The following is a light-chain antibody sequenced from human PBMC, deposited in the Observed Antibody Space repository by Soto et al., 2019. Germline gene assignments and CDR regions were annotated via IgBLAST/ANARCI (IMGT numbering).Light chain of an antibody. CDR3: QQYGSSFT. CDR2: GAS. V-gene: IGKV3-20*01. J-gene: IGKJ3*01. Sequence: EIVLTQSPDTLSLSPGERATLSCRASQSVSSSYLAWYQQKPGQAPRLLIYGASSRATGIPDRFSGSGSGTDFTLTISRLEPEYFAVYYCQQYGSSFTFGPGTKVDIK. CDR1: QSVSSSY.